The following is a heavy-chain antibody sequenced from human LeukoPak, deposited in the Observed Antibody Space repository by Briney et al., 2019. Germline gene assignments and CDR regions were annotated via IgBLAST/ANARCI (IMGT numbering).Heavy chain of an antibody. Sequence: GESLEISWQGSGYSFSNYWIGWVRQMPGKGLDWMGIILPTDSDTIYSPSFQGHLTISAVKSISTAYLQWGSLRASDTAMYYCARRERLRSTPDYWGQGTLVTVNS. CDR2: ILPTDSDT. V-gene: IGHV5-51*01. J-gene: IGHJ4*02. CDR1: GYSFSNYW. CDR3: ARRERLRSTPDY. D-gene: IGHD3-16*01.